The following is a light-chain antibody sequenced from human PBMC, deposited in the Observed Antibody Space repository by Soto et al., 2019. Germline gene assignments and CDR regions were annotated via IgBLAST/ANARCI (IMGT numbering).Light chain of an antibody. Sequence: EIVLTQSPGTLSLSPGERATLSCRASQSVSSTYLAWYQQRPGQAPRLLIYGVSTRAPGIPDRFSGSGSGTDFTLTISRLEPEDFAVYFCQQYGHSPPFTFGPGTKVDFK. CDR1: QSVSSTY. V-gene: IGKV3-20*01. CDR3: QQYGHSPPFT. CDR2: GVS. J-gene: IGKJ3*01.